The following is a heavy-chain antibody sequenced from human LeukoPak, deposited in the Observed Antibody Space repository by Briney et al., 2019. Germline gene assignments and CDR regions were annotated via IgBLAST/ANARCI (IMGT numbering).Heavy chain of an antibody. Sequence: GGSLRLSCAASIFTVSCNYINCVRQAPGKGLEWVSVIYSGGSTYYADSVKGRFTISRDNSKNTLYLQMNSLRAEDTAVYYCARYGLGAHAFDIWGQGTMVTVSS. J-gene: IGHJ3*02. V-gene: IGHV3-66*01. CDR2: IYSGGST. CDR1: IFTVSCNY. D-gene: IGHD3-16*01. CDR3: ARYGLGAHAFDI.